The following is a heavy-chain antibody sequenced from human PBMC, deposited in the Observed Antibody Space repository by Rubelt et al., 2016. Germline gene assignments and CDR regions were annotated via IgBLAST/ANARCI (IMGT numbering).Heavy chain of an antibody. CDR1: GGPISSDSYD. J-gene: IGHJ4*02. D-gene: IGHD3-16*01. CDR3: ARDFGDVRTDF. CDR2: IHYSGHI. V-gene: IGHV4-39*07. Sequence: QVHLQESGPGLVKPSETLSLTCTVSGGPISSDSYDWDWIRQPPGKGLEWIASIHYSGHITYNPTRQSRVPISLDTSASQFSLKLNSVTAADTAIYYCARDFGDVRTDFWGQGTLVTVSS.